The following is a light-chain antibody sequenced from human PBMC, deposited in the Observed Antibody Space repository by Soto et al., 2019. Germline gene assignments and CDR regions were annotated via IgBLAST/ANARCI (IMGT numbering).Light chain of an antibody. CDR2: AAS. CDR1: QSISNY. CDR3: QQYSNWPPWT. Sequence: DIQITQSPASLSASVGDRVTITCRSSQSISNYLDWYQQKPGKAPYLLINAASTLQSGVPSRFSASGSGTEFTLTISGLQSEDFAIYYCQQYSNWPPWTFGPGTKVDIK. V-gene: IGKV1-39*01. J-gene: IGKJ1*01.